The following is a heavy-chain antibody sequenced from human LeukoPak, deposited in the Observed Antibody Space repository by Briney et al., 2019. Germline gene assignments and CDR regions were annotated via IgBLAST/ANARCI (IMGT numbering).Heavy chain of an antibody. V-gene: IGHV4-38-2*01. CDR3: ARYSSSWYSPFDY. D-gene: IGHD6-13*01. CDR1: GYSISSGYY. CDR2: IYHSGST. J-gene: IGHJ4*02. Sequence: PSETLSLTCAVSGYSISSGYYWGWIRQPPGKGLEWIGSIYHSGSTYYNPSLKSRVTISVDTSKNQFSLKLSSVTAADTAVYYCARYSSSWYSPFDYWGQGTLVTVSS.